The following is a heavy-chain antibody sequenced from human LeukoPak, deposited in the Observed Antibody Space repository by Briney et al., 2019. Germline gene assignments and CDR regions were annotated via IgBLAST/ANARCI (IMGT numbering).Heavy chain of an antibody. D-gene: IGHD7-27*01. CDR2: ITTSDGNT. CDR3: AKDGGLWVSAHWGDS. CDR1: GFSFDNYA. Sequence: GGSLRLSCAASGFSFDNYAMSWVRQAPGKGLEWVSTITTSDGNTYYADSVKGRFTVSRDNSKNTLFLQMNSLRAEDTAVYYCAKDGGLWVSAHWGDSWGRGTLVTVSS. V-gene: IGHV3-23*01. J-gene: IGHJ4*02.